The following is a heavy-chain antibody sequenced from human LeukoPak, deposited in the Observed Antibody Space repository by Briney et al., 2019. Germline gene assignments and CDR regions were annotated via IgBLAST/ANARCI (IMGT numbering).Heavy chain of an antibody. CDR3: AKGGVVVPAAFYFDY. CDR1: GITFDDYA. D-gene: IGHD2-2*01. CDR2: ISWNSGSI. Sequence: GGSLRLSCAASGITFDDYAMHWVRQAPGKGLEWVSGISWNSGSIGYADSVKGRFTISRDNAKNSLYLQMNSLRPEDTALYYCAKGGVVVPAAFYFDYWGQGTLVTVS. J-gene: IGHJ4*02. V-gene: IGHV3-9*01.